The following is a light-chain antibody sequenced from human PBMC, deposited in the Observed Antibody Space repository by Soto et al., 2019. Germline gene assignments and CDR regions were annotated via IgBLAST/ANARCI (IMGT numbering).Light chain of an antibody. CDR3: QQYGSSPRT. Sequence: EIVLTQSPGTLSLSPGERATLSCRASQSVSSSYLAWYQQKPGQAPRLLIYGASSKATGIPDRFSGSGSGTAFTLTRSGLEPEDFAVYYCQQYGSSPRTFGQGTKVEIK. CDR1: QSVSSSY. CDR2: GAS. V-gene: IGKV3-20*01. J-gene: IGKJ1*01.